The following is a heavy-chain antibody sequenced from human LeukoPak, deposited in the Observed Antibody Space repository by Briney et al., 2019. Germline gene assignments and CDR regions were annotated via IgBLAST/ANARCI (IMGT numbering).Heavy chain of an antibody. J-gene: IGHJ3*02. D-gene: IGHD5-24*01. CDR3: ARILRLHTPRAFDI. CDR2: IEEEGRQI. Sequence: SGGPLRLSCAASGFTFSNHWMNWVRQAPGKGLEGVANIEEEGRQIYYVDSVKGRFTISRDNAKNSVFLQMNSLRAEDTAVYYCARILRLHTPRAFDIWGQGTMVTVSS. CDR1: GFTFSNHW. V-gene: IGHV3-7*05.